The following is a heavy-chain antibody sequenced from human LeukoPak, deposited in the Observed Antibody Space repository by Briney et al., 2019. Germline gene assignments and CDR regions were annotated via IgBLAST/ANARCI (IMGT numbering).Heavy chain of an antibody. D-gene: IGHD1-26*01. J-gene: IGHJ4*02. CDR1: GYTFTVYY. V-gene: IGHV1-2*02. Sequence: ASVKVSCKASGYTFTVYYMHWVRRAPGQGLEWMGWINPNTDGTNYAQKFQGRVTMTRATSITTAYMELSRLRSDDTAVYFCARGLSGSYRPGDYWGQGTLVTVSS. CDR3: ARGLSGSYRPGDY. CDR2: INPNTDGT.